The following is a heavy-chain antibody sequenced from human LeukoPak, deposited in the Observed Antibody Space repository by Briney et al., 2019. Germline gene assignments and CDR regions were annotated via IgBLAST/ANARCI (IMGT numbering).Heavy chain of an antibody. CDR1: GFTFSSYA. CDR3: ARAKPKNMVRGLIMRRESRYYFDY. CDR2: ISGVGDNT. Sequence: GGSLRLSCAASGFTFSSYAMSWVRQAPGEGLQWVSTISGVGDNTYYADSVKGRFTISRDNSKSTLYIQMNSLRAEDTAVYYCARAKPKNMVRGLIMRRESRYYFDYWGQGTPVTVSS. D-gene: IGHD3-10*01. J-gene: IGHJ4*02. V-gene: IGHV3-23*01.